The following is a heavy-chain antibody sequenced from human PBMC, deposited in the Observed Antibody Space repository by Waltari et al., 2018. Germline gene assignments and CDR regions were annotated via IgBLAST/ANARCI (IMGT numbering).Heavy chain of an antibody. CDR2: IYTGGST. V-gene: IGHV3-53*01. CDR3: ARDGNSSFHFDY. J-gene: IGHJ4*02. CDR1: GFTVSTTY. Sequence: EVQLVESGGGLIQPGGSLRLSCAVSGFTVSTTYMTWVGQTPGKGLEWVSTIYTGGSTYYAESVKGRFTISRDNSKNTLYLQMNSLRAEDTAVYFCARDGNSSFHFDYWGQGTLVTVSS. D-gene: IGHD1-26*01.